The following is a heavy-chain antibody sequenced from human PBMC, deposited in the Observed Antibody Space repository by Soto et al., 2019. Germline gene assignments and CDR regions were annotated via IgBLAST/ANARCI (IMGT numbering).Heavy chain of an antibody. J-gene: IGHJ4*02. D-gene: IGHD2-8*01. CDR2: ISAYNGNT. V-gene: IGHV1-18*01. CDR3: ATNPREYCTTGVCSIFDY. CDR1: GYTFTSYG. Sequence: GASVKVSCKASGYTFTSYGSSWVRQAPGQGLEWMGWISAYNGNTNYAQKLQGRVTMTTDTSTSTAYMELRSLRSDDTAVYYCATNPREYCTTGVCSIFDYGGQGTLVNVSS.